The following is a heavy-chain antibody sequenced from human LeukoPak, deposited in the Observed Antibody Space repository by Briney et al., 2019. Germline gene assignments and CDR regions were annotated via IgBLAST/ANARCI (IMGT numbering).Heavy chain of an antibody. CDR1: GFTFSSYA. J-gene: IGHJ4*02. Sequence: GGSLRLSCAASGFTFSSYAMSWGRQAPGKGLEGVSGISGNGGYTYYADSVKGGFTISRDNSKNTLYLQMNRLRAEDTAVYYCAKAPYYSSSWYFFDYWGQGTLVTVSS. V-gene: IGHV3-23*01. CDR3: AKAPYYSSSWYFFDY. D-gene: IGHD6-13*01. CDR2: ISGNGGYT.